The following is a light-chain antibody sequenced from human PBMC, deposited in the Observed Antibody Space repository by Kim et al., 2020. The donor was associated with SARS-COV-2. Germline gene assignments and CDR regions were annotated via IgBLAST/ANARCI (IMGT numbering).Light chain of an antibody. J-gene: IGLJ2*01. CDR2: RNN. CDR1: RSNIGSNT. CDR3: AAWDDSLNGVV. Sequence: GQTVSIASSGSRSNIGSNTVFWYQQFPGTAPKLRIYRNNQRPSGVPDRFSGSKSGTAASLVISWLQSEDEADYYCAAWDDSLNGVVFGGGTQLTVL. V-gene: IGLV1-44*01.